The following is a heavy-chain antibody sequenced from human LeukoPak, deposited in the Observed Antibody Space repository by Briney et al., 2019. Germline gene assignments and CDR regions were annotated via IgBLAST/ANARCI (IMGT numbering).Heavy chain of an antibody. V-gene: IGHV1-18*01. CDR2: ISAYNGNT. J-gene: IGHJ4*02. CDR3: ARDYGGKVDY. D-gene: IGHD4-23*01. CDR1: GYTFINNG. Sequence: GASVKVSCKPSGYTFINNGISWVRQAPGQGLEWMGWISAYNGNTNYAQKLQGRVTMTTDTSTSTAYMELRSLRSDDTAVYYRARDYGGKVDYWGQGTLVTVSS.